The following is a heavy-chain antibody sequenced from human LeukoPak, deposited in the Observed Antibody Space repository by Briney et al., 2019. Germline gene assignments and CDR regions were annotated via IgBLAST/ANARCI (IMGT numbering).Heavy chain of an antibody. Sequence: PGGSLRLSCAASGFTFSSYGMHWVRQAPGKGLEWVSVIYSGGSTYYADSVKGRFTISRDNSKNTLYLQMNSLRAEDTAVYYCARDLGDDAFDIWGQGTMVTVSS. CDR2: IYSGGST. V-gene: IGHV3-66*01. CDR1: GFTFSSYG. J-gene: IGHJ3*02. CDR3: ARDLGDDAFDI.